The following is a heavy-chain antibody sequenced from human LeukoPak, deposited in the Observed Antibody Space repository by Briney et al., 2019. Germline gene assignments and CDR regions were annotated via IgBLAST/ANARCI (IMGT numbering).Heavy chain of an antibody. V-gene: IGHV1-2*04. CDR2: INPNSGGT. J-gene: IGHJ4*02. CDR1: GYTFTGYY. Sequence: ASVKVSCKASGYTFTGYYMHWVRQAPGQGLEWMGWINPNSGGTNYAQKFQGWVTMTRDTSTTTAYMGLRSLSSDDTAVYYCARDPSNTSGYRIYFDYWGQGTLVTVSS. D-gene: IGHD3-22*01. CDR3: ARDPSNTSGYRIYFDY.